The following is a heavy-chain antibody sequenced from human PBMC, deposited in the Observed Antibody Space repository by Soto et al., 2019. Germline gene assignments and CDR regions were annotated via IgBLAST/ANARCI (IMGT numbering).Heavy chain of an antibody. CDR1: GGTFSSYA. V-gene: IGHV1-69*01. Sequence: QVQLVQSGAEVKKPGSSVKVSCKASGGTFSSYAISWVRQAPGQGLEWMGGIIPIFGTENYAQKFQGRVTITADEYTSPAYMELSSLRSEDTAVYYCAIVVAVAEGGYFDYWGQGTLVTVSS. D-gene: IGHD6-19*01. J-gene: IGHJ4*02. CDR3: AIVVAVAEGGYFDY. CDR2: IIPIFGTE.